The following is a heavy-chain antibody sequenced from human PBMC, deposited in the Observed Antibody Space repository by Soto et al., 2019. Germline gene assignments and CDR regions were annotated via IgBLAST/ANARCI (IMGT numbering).Heavy chain of an antibody. Sequence: QVQLVESGGGLVKPGGSLRLSCAASGFTFSDYYMSWIRQAPGKGLEWVSYISSSSSYTNYADSVKGRFTISRDNAKNSLYLQMNSLRAEDTAVYYCARDIVSGWSNHYYYGMDVWGQGTTVTVSS. CDR1: GFTFSDYY. D-gene: IGHD6-19*01. V-gene: IGHV3-11*06. CDR2: ISSSSSYT. CDR3: ARDIVSGWSNHYYYGMDV. J-gene: IGHJ6*02.